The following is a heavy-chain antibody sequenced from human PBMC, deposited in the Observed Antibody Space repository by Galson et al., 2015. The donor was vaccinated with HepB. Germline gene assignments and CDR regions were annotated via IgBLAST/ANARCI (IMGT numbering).Heavy chain of an antibody. V-gene: IGHV1-69*10. Sequence: SVKVSCKASGGTFSSYAISWVRQAPGQGLEWMGGIIPILGIANYAQKFQGRVTITADKSASTAYMELSSLRSEDTAVYYCAREGPYKRGSGASDIWGQGTMVTVSS. CDR3: AREGPYKRGSGASDI. CDR2: IIPILGIA. D-gene: IGHD6-19*01. CDR1: GGTFSSYA. J-gene: IGHJ3*02.